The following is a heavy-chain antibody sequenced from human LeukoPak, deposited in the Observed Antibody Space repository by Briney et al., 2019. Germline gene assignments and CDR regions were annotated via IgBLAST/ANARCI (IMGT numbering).Heavy chain of an antibody. Sequence: GGSLRLSCVASGFTADTYWMSWVRQAPGKGLEWVSSISSSSSYIYYADSVKGRFTISRDNAKNSLYLQMNSLRAEDTAVYYCARDGAVRGVIIYPHDYWGQGTLVTVSS. D-gene: IGHD3-10*01. V-gene: IGHV3-21*01. CDR2: ISSSSSYI. CDR3: ARDGAVRGVIIYPHDY. J-gene: IGHJ4*02. CDR1: GFTADTYW.